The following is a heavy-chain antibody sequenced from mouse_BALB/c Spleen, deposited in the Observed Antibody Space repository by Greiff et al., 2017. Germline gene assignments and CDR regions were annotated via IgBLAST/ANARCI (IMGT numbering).Heavy chain of an antibody. D-gene: IGHD1-2*01. Sequence: VQLVESGPQLVRPGASVKISCKASGYSFTSYWMHWVKQRPGQGLEWIGMIDPSDSETRLNQKFKDKATLTVDKSSSTAYMQLSSPTSEDSAVYYCAREGITTATYWFAYWGQGTLVTVSA. CDR3: AREGITTATYWFAY. J-gene: IGHJ3*01. CDR2: IDPSDSET. CDR1: GYSFTSYW. V-gene: IGHV1S126*01.